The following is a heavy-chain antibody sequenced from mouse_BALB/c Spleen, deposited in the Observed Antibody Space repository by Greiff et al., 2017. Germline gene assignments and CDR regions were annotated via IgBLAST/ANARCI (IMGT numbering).Heavy chain of an antibody. CDR2: ISSGSSTI. D-gene: IGHD1-1*01. V-gene: IGHV5-17*02. CDR1: GFTFSSFG. CDR3: SRSGYYGSSYTFDY. J-gene: IGHJ3*01. Sequence: EVMMVESGGGLVQPGGSRKLSCAASGFTFSSFGMHWVRQAPEKGLEWVAYISSGSSTIYYADTVKGRFTISRDNPKNTLFLHMTSLRSEDTAMYYCSRSGYYGSSYTFDYWGQGTPVTVSA.